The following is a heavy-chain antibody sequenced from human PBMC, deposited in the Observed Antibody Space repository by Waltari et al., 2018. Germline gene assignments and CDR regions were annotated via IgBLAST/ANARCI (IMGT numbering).Heavy chain of an antibody. Sequence: HLQLHYSFSLLVTPSHPLSLTFAVSGFSLSSGGYSFICILHPPGKVLEWIGYIYHSGSTYYNKSLKSRVTISVDRSKTKVSMKLRYVKEEDTAVYYGARFENCSGGRCYPRVKDWDIWGKG. CDR3: ARFENCSGGRCYPRVKDWDI. J-gene: IGHJ6*03. CDR1: GFSLSSGGYS. D-gene: IGHD2-15*01. CDR2: IYHSGST. V-gene: IGHV4-30-2*01.